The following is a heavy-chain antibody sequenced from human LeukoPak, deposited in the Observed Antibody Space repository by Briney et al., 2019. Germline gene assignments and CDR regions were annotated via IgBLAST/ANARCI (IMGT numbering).Heavy chain of an antibody. CDR3: ARGRTYSSSWSFDY. V-gene: IGHV3-66*02. CDR1: GFTVSSNY. CDR2: IYIDGST. J-gene: IGHJ4*02. Sequence: GGSLRLSCAASGFTVSSNYMSWVRQAPGKGLEWVSVIYIDGSTYYADSVKGRFTTSRDNSKNTLYLQMHSLRTEDTAVYYCARGRTYSSSWSFDYWGQGTLVTVSS. D-gene: IGHD6-6*01.